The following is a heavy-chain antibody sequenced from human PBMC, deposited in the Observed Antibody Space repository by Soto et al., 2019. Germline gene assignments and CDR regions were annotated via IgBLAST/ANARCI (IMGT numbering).Heavy chain of an antibody. CDR3: ARDSLYYYDSSGLDAFDI. Sequence: GGSLRLSCAASGFTFSSYGMHLVRQAPGKGLEWVAVIWYDGSNKYYADSVKGRFTISRDNSKNTLYLQMNSLRAEDTAVYYCARDSLYYYDSSGLDAFDIWGQGTMVTVSS. CDR1: GFTFSSYG. CDR2: IWYDGSNK. V-gene: IGHV3-33*01. D-gene: IGHD3-22*01. J-gene: IGHJ3*02.